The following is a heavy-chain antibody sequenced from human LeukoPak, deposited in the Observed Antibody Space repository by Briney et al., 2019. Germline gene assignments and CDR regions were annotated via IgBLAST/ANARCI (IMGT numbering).Heavy chain of an antibody. Sequence: ASVKVSCKASGYTFTGYYMHWVRQAPGQGLEWMGWMNPNSGNTGYAQKFQGRVTMTRNTSISTAYMELSSLRSEDTAVYYCARSTHVYCSSTSCYPTYYYYGMDVWGQGTTVTVSS. J-gene: IGHJ6*02. CDR1: GYTFTGYY. V-gene: IGHV1-8*02. D-gene: IGHD2-2*01. CDR2: MNPNSGNT. CDR3: ARSTHVYCSSTSCYPTYYYYGMDV.